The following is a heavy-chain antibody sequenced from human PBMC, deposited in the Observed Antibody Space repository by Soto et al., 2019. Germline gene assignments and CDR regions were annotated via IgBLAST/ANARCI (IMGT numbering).Heavy chain of an antibody. J-gene: IGHJ4*02. Sequence: GGSLRLSCAVSGFTFNSYSMNWVRQAPGKGLEWVSSISSFSNYMYYTDSVKGRFTISRDNARNSLYLQMNSLRAEDTAVYYCAREIVTTGEYYFDSWGLGTLVTVSS. CDR3: AREIVTTGEYYFDS. V-gene: IGHV3-21*01. D-gene: IGHD1-1*01. CDR1: GFTFNSYS. CDR2: ISSFSNYM.